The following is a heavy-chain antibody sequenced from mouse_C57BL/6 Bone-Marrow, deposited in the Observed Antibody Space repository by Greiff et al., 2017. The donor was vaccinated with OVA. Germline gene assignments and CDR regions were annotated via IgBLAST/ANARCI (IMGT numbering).Heavy chain of an antibody. D-gene: IGHD1-1*01. J-gene: IGHJ3*01. CDR2: ISDGGSYT. CDR1: GFTFSSYA. CDR3: ARGGDYYYGSSS. V-gene: IGHV5-4*01. Sequence: DVQLVESGGGLVKPGGSLKLSCAASGFTFSSYAMSWVRQTPEKRLEWVATISDGGSYTYYPDNVKGRFTISRDNATNNLYLQMSHLKSEDTAMYYCARGGDYYYGSSSWGQGTLVTVSA.